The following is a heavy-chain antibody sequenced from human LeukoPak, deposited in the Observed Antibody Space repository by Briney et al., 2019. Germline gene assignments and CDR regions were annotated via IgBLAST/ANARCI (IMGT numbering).Heavy chain of an antibody. CDR3: ARGGLSLRDAFDI. Sequence: GGSLRLSCAASGFNFNYYGMSWVRQAPGKGLEWVSAISGSGGSTYYADSVKGRFTISRDNSKNTLYLQMNSLRAEDTAVYYCARGGLSLRDAFDIWGQGTMVTVSS. CDR1: GFNFNYYG. D-gene: IGHD2-8*01. V-gene: IGHV3-23*01. CDR2: ISGSGGST. J-gene: IGHJ3*02.